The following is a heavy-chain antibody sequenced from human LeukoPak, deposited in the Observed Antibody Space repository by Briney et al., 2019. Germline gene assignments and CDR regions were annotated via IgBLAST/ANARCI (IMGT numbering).Heavy chain of an antibody. CDR1: GGTFSSYA. CDR3: ASQYDFWSGYYFDY. Sequence: SVKVSCKASGGTFSSYAISWVRQAPGQGLEWMGRIIPILGIANYAQKFQGRVTITADKSTSTAYMELSSLRSEDTAVYYCASQYDFWSGYYFDYWGQGTLVTVSS. J-gene: IGHJ4*02. CDR2: IIPILGIA. D-gene: IGHD3-3*01. V-gene: IGHV1-69*04.